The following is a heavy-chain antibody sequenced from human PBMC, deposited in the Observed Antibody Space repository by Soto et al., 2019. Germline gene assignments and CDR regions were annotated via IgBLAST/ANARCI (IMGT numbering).Heavy chain of an antibody. Sequence: QVQLQESGPGLVKPSETLSLTCAVSGDSISSYYCMWIRQPPGKGLESIGYLYYGRSANYNPSLNRRVTLSVDTSTHQCSLTLSSMTAADTAVYYCALRSMAVVPEYWGQGTLVTVSS. J-gene: IGHJ4*02. CDR1: GDSISSYY. CDR2: LYYGRSA. CDR3: ALRSMAVVPEY. V-gene: IGHV4-59*01. D-gene: IGHD3-22*01.